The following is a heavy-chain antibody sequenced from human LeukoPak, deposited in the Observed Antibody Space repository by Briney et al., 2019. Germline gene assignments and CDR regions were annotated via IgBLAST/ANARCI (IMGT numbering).Heavy chain of an antibody. J-gene: IGHJ4*02. Sequence: GESLKISCKGSGYSFTSYWISWVRQMPGKGLERMGRIDPDDSYTNYSPSFQGHVTISADKSSSTAYLQWSSLKASDTAMYYCARLNYYGSGSAFSGDYWGQGTLVTVSS. V-gene: IGHV5-10-1*01. CDR2: IDPDDSYT. CDR3: ARLNYYGSGSAFSGDY. D-gene: IGHD3-10*01. CDR1: GYSFTSYW.